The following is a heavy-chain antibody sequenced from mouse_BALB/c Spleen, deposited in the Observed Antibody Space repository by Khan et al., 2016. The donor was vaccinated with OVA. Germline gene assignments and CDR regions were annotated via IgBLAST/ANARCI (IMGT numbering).Heavy chain of an antibody. Sequence: EVQLQESGPDLVEPSQSLSLTCTVTGFSITSDYSWHWIRQFPGNKLEWLGYMHFSGRTNYTPSLKSRISITRDSSRNQFFLQLNSVTTADSATYYCSIFDYDGIDHWGQGTTLTVSS. J-gene: IGHJ2*01. CDR3: SIFDYDGIDH. CDR1: GFSITSDYS. D-gene: IGHD2-4*01. V-gene: IGHV3-1*02. CDR2: MHFSGRT.